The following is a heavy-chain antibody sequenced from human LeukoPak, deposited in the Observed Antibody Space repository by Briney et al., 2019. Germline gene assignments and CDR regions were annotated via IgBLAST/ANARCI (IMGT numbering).Heavy chain of an antibody. V-gene: IGHV1-2*02. CDR3: ARVDTAMATGSDFDY. CDR1: GYTFTGYY. CDR2: INPNSGGT. Sequence: ASVKVSCKASGYTFTGYYMHWVRQAPGQGLEWMGWINPNSGGTNYAQKLQGRVTMTTDTSTSTAYMELRSLRSDDTAVYYCARVDTAMATGSDFDYWGQGTLVTVSS. D-gene: IGHD5-18*01. J-gene: IGHJ4*02.